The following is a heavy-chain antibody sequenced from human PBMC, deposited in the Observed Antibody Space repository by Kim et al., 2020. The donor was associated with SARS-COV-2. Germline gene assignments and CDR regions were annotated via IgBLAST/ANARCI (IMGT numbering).Heavy chain of an antibody. CDR1: GFTFSSFG. CDR3: AKDRGMVTDARRTYGMD. Sequence: GGSLRLSCAASGFTFSSFGIHWARQAPGKGLEGVAVISFDGSYQSYAESVKGRFIISRDKSNNTVYVQMNSLRAEDTAVYYCAKDRGMVTDARRTYGMD. J-gene: IGHJ6*01. V-gene: IGHV3-30*18. D-gene: IGHD3-10*01. CDR2: ISFDGSYQ.